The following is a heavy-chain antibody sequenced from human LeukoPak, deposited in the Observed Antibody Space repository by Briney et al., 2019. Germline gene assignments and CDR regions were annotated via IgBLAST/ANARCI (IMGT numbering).Heavy chain of an antibody. CDR1: VGSISLYY. CDR3: ARDRGWLQSPFDY. J-gene: IGHJ4*02. V-gene: IGHV4-59*12. CDR2: VSYTGNT. Sequence: SETLSLTCTVSVGSISLYYWSWIRQPPGKGLEWIGYVSYTGNTNYNPALRSRVTISVDTSKNQFSLKLSSVTAADTAVYYCARDRGWLQSPFDYWGQGTLVTVSS. D-gene: IGHD5-24*01.